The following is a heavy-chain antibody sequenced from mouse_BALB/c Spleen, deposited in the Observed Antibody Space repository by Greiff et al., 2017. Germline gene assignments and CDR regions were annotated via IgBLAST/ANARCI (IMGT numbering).Heavy chain of an antibody. CDR1: GFTFSDYY. J-gene: IGHJ4*01. Sequence: EVQRVESGGGLVKPGGSLKLSCAASGFTFSDYYMYWVRQTPEKRLEWVATISDGGSYTYYPDSVKGRFTISRDNAKNNLYLQMSSLKSEDTAMYYCARGRTYYGNLYYAMDYWGQGTSVTVSS. CDR3: ARGRTYYGNLYYAMDY. V-gene: IGHV5-4*02. CDR2: ISDGGSYT. D-gene: IGHD2-10*01.